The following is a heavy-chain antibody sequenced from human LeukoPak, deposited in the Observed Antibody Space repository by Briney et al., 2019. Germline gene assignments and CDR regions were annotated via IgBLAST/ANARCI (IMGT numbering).Heavy chain of an antibody. CDR3: AKDEDIVVVVAAFDY. V-gene: IGHV3-30-3*01. CDR1: GFTFSSYA. CDR2: ISYDGSNK. Sequence: GGSLRLSCAASGFTFSSYAMHWVRQAPGKGLEWVAVISYDGSNKYYADSVKGRFTISRDNSKNTLYLQMNSLRAEDTAVYYCAKDEDIVVVVAAFDYWGQGTLVTVSS. D-gene: IGHD2-15*01. J-gene: IGHJ4*02.